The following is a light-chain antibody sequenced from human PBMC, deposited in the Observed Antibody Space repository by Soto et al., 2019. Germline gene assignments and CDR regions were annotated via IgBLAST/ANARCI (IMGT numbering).Light chain of an antibody. CDR3: QSYDSSLSGTTV. V-gene: IGLV1-40*01. CDR2: GNS. J-gene: IGLJ2*01. Sequence: QSVLTQPTSMSGAPGQRVTISCTGSSSNIGAGYDVHWYQQLPGTAPKLLIYGNSNRPSGVPDRFSGSKSGTSASLAITGLQAQDEADYYCQSYDSSLSGTTVFGGGTQLTVL. CDR1: SSNIGAGYD.